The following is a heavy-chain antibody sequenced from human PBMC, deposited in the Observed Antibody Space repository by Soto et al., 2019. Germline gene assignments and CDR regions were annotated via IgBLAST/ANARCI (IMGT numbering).Heavy chain of an antibody. CDR3: ALVEQQLKTDYYYGMDV. CDR2: IIPIFGTA. V-gene: IGHV1-69*12. J-gene: IGHJ6*02. D-gene: IGHD6-13*01. CDR1: GGTFSSYA. Sequence: QVQLVQSGAEVKKPGSSVKVSCKASGGTFSSYAISWVRQAPGQGLEWMGGIIPIFGTANYAQKFQGRVTITADESTSTAYRELSSLRSEDTAVYYCALVEQQLKTDYYYGMDVWGQGTTVTVSS.